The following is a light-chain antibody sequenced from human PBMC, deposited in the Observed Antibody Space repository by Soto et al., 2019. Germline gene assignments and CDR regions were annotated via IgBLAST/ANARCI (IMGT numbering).Light chain of an antibody. Sequence: TGMTQSVATVSVSPGERATLSCRASQSVSSKLAWYQQKPGQAPRLLIYGASTRATGIPARFSGSGSGTEFTLSISSLQPEDFAVYYCQQYTTWPPITFAQRARPEIK. CDR2: GAS. CDR1: QSVSSK. CDR3: QQYTTWPPIT. V-gene: IGKV3D-15*01. J-gene: IGKJ5*01.